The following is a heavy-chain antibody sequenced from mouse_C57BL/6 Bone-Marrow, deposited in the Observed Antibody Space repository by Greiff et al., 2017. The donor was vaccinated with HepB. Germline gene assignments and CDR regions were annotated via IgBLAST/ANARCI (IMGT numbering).Heavy chain of an antibody. CDR3: ARSGGWLPPYFDV. V-gene: IGHV1-81*01. CDR2: IYPRSGNT. D-gene: IGHD2-3*01. CDR1: GYTFTSYG. Sequence: VQLQQSGAELARPGASVKLSCKASGYTFTSYGISWVKQRTGQGLEWIGEIYPRSGNTYYNEKFKGKATLTADKSSSTAYMELRSLTSEDSAVYFCARSGGWLPPYFDVWGTGTTVTVSS. J-gene: IGHJ1*03.